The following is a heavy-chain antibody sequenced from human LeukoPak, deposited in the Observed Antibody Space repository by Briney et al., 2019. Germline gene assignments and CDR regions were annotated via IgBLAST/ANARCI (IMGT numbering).Heavy chain of an antibody. CDR2: ISTSGSTI. CDR3: ARELSGIGRYYFYYYMDV. V-gene: IGHV3-48*03. Sequence: PGGSLRLSCAASGFTFSSYEINWVRQAPGKGLDWVSYISTSGSTIYYADSVKGRFTISRDNTRNSLYLQMNSLRADDTAVYYCARELSGIGRYYFYYYMDVWGKGTTVTVSS. D-gene: IGHD6-19*01. J-gene: IGHJ6*03. CDR1: GFTFSSYE.